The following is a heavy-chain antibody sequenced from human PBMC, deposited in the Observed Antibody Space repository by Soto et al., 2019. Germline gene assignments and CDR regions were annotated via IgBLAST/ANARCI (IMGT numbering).Heavy chain of an antibody. V-gene: IGHV3-23*01. D-gene: IGHD3-22*01. CDR2: ISGSGGST. J-gene: IGHJ6*01. CDR3: AKEGVNYDKGLYYFYGMDV. Sequence: PGGSLRLSCAASGFTFSSYAMSWVRQAPGKGLEWVSAISGSGGSTYYADSVKGRFTISRDNSKNTLYLQMNSLRAEDTAVYYSAKEGVNYDKGLYYFYGMDVWGHVTAVTASS. CDR1: GFTFSSYA.